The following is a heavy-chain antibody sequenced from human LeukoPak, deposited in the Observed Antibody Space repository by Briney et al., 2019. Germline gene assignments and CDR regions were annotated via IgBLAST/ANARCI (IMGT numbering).Heavy chain of an antibody. CDR3: ARTGSSWYPYYYYYMDV. J-gene: IGHJ6*03. CDR2: MNHSGST. Sequence: SETLSLTCAVYGGSFSGYYWSWIRQPPGQGLEWVGEMNHSGSTNYNPSLKSRVTISVDTSKNQFSLKLSSVTALDTAVYYCARTGSSWYPYYYYYMDVWGKGTTVTISS. D-gene: IGHD6-13*01. V-gene: IGHV4-34*01. CDR1: GGSFSGYY.